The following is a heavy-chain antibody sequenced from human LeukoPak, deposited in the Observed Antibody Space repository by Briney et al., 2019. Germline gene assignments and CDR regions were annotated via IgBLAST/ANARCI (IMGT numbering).Heavy chain of an antibody. Sequence: GALRLSCAASGFTFSNYGVHWVRPAPGKGLEWVSFIRFDGSNKYYADSVKGRFTISRDNSKNTLYLQMNSLRAEDTAVYYCAKDRRWLQLLDYWGQGTLVTVSS. CDR2: IRFDGSNK. CDR1: GFTFSNYG. V-gene: IGHV3-30*02. D-gene: IGHD5-24*01. CDR3: AKDRRWLQLLDY. J-gene: IGHJ4*02.